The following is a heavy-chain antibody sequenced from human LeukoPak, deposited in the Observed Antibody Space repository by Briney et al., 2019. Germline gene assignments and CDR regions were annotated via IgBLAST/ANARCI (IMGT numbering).Heavy chain of an antibody. CDR2: ISVDGGST. J-gene: IGHJ4*02. D-gene: IGHD5-18*01. CDR1: GFTFDDYA. CDR3: ATRGYSYALDY. V-gene: IGHV3-43*02. Sequence: PGGSLRLSCAPSGFTFDDYAMHWLRQAPGKGLEGVSLISVDGGSTYYADSVNGRFSIARDNSKNSLYLEMNSLRTADTALYYCATRGYSYALDYWGQGTLVTVSS.